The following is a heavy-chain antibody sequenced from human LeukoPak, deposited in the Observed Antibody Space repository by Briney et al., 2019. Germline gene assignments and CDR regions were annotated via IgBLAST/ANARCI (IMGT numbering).Heavy chain of an antibody. D-gene: IGHD3-10*01. V-gene: IGHV3-30-3*01. CDR3: ARDNPGLL. CDR1: GFTFSSYA. J-gene: IGHJ4*02. Sequence: PGGSLRLSCAASGFTFSSYAMHWVRQAPGKGLEWVAVISYDGSNKYYADSVKGRFTISRDNSKNTLYLQMNSLRAEDTAVYYCARDNPGLLWGQGTLVTVSS. CDR2: ISYDGSNK.